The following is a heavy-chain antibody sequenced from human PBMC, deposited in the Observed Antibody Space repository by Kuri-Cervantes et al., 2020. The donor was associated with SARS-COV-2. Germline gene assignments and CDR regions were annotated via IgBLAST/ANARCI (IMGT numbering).Heavy chain of an antibody. CDR1: GYTFTGYY. Sequence: ASVKVSCKASGYTFTGYYMHWVRQAPGQGLEWMGWINPNSGGTNYAQKFQGRVTMTRDTSISTAYMELSRLRSDDTAVYYCARVKLTRIAVAGRGSYYGMDVWGQGTTVTVSS. CDR2: INPNSGGT. V-gene: IGHV1-2*02. J-gene: IGHJ6*02. CDR3: ARVKLTRIAVAGRGSYYGMDV. D-gene: IGHD6-19*01.